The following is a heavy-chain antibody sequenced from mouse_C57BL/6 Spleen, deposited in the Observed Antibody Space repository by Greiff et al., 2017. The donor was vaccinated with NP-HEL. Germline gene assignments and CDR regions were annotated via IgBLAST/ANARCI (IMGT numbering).Heavy chain of an antibody. D-gene: IGHD1-1*01. J-gene: IGHJ2*01. V-gene: IGHV3-6*01. CDR1: GYSITSGYY. CDR2: ISYDGSN. CDR3: ARNYYGSSLDY. Sequence: EVQLVESGPGLVKPSQSLSLTCSVTGYSITSGYYWNWIRQFPGNKLEWMGYISYDGSNNYNPSLKNRNSITRDTSKNQFFLKLNSVTTEDTATYYCARNYYGSSLDYWGQGTTLTVSS.